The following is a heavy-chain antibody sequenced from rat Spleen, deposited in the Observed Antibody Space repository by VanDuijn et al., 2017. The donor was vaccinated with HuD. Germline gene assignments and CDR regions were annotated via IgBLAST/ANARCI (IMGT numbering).Heavy chain of an antibody. CDR2: LSVIGGSS. CDR3: ATAGTRVSRFAY. J-gene: IGHJ3*01. D-gene: IGHD1-4*01. V-gene: IGHV5-19*01. Sequence: EVQLVESGGGLVQPGRSLKLSCAASGFTFSNYGMHWIRQAPTKGLEWVASLSVIGGSSHYRDSVKGRFTLSRDNAKSTLYLQMDGLRSEDTATYYCATAGTRVSRFAYWGQGTLVTVSS. CDR1: GFTFSNYG.